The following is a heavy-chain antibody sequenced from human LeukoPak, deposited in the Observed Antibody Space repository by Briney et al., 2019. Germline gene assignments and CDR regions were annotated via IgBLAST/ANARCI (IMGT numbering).Heavy chain of an antibody. J-gene: IGHJ4*02. CDR1: GFTFSYYW. V-gene: IGHV3-15*01. CDR2: IKSLSDGGTT. D-gene: IGHD4-11*01. CDR3: TTPLTTVTTKPFDS. Sequence: GGSLRLSCAASGFTFSYYWMSWVRQAPGKGLEWVGRIKSLSDGGTTEYAAPVEGRFTISRDDRKNTVYLQLNSLKMEDTAVYYCTTPLTTVTTKPFDSWGQGTLVTVSS.